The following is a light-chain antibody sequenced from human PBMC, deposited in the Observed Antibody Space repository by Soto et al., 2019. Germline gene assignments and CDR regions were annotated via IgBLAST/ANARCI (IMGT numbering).Light chain of an antibody. CDR1: SSDVGAYNY. CDR2: EVT. J-gene: IGLJ3*02. CDR3: CSFTSSTTGV. Sequence: QSVLTQPASVSGSPGQSITISCTGTSSDVGAYNYVSWYQQHPGKAPKLMIYEVTYRPSGVSDRFSGSKSGNTASLTISGLQAEDEAHYFCCSFTSSTTGVFGGGTQLTVL. V-gene: IGLV2-14*03.